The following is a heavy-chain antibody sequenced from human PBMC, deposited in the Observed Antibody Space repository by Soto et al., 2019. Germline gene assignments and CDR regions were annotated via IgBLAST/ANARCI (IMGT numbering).Heavy chain of an antibody. Sequence: SGTLSLTCAVSGGSVTSGHYWDLIRQPPGKGLEWIGSIHHSGSTYYNPSLKSRVTISVDTSKNQLSLKLRSVTAADTAVYYCARSYDSSAYFPNYYYGMDVWGQGTTVTVSS. V-gene: IGHV4-38-2*01. CDR3: ARSYDSSAYFPNYYYGMDV. J-gene: IGHJ6*02. CDR1: GGSVTSGHY. D-gene: IGHD3-22*01. CDR2: IHHSGST.